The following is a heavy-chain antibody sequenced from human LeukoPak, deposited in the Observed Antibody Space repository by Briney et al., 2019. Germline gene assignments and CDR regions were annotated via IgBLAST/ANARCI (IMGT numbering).Heavy chain of an antibody. Sequence: GGSLRLSCAASGFSSSSYWINWVRQAPGKGLEWVANINPAASVKYYVDSVKGRFTISRDNAKNSVYLQMNSLRVEDTAIYYCAPSPWGQGTLVTVSS. V-gene: IGHV3-7*01. CDR2: INPAASVK. CDR3: APSP. CDR1: GFSSSSYW. J-gene: IGHJ5*02.